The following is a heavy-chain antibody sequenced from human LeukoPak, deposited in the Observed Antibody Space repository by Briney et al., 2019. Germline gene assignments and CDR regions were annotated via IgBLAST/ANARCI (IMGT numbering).Heavy chain of an antibody. CDR1: GGSISSYY. V-gene: IGHV4-30-4*01. CDR2: IYYSGST. CDR3: ARVPRPDAFDI. D-gene: IGHD1-1*01. Sequence: SETLSLTCTVSGGSISSYYWSWIRQPPGKGLEWIGYIYYSGSTYYNPSLKSRVTISVDTSKNQFSLKLSSVTAADTAVYYCARVPRPDAFDIWGQGTMVTVSS. J-gene: IGHJ3*02.